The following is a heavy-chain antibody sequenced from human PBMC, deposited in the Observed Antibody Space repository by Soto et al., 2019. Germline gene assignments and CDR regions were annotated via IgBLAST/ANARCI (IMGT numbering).Heavy chain of an antibody. D-gene: IGHD6-19*01. J-gene: IGHJ4*02. CDR1: GFTFSSYG. V-gene: IGHV3-30*03. CDR2: ISYDGSNK. Sequence: HPGGSLRLSCAASGFTFSSYGIHWVRQAPCKGLEWVAVISYDGSNKYYADSVKGRFTISRDNSKKTLYLQMNSLRAEDTAVYYCAFPGYSSRWATYFDYWGQGTLVTVSS. CDR3: AFPGYSSRWATYFDY.